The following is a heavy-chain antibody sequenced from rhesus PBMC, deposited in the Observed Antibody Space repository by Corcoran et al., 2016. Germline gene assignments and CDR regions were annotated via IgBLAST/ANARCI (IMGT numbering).Heavy chain of an antibody. V-gene: IGHV3S5*01. Sequence: EVQLVETGGGLVQPGGSLKLSCAASGFTFSSSGMSWVRQAPGKGLEWVSAINSGGGSTYCADSVKGRFTITRDSSKNTLSLQMNSLRAEDTAVYYCAKEGYGWEPPYWGQGVLVTVSS. D-gene: IGHD1-44*02. CDR2: INSGGGST. CDR3: AKEGYGWEPPY. J-gene: IGHJ4*01. CDR1: GFTFSSSG.